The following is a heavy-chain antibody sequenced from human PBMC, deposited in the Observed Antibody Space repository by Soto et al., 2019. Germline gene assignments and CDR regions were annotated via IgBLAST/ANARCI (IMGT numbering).Heavy chain of an antibody. CDR3: ARGGIVLVPAAMVSYYFDY. CDR2: ISYDGSNK. V-gene: IGHV3-30-3*01. CDR1: GFTFSSYA. D-gene: IGHD2-2*01. J-gene: IGHJ4*02. Sequence: QVQLVESGGGVVQPGRSLRLSCAASGFTFSSYAMHWVRQAPGKGLEWVAVISYDGSNKYYADSVKGRFTIPRDNSKNTLYLQMNSLRAEDTAVYYCARGGIVLVPAAMVSYYFDYWGQGTLVTVSS.